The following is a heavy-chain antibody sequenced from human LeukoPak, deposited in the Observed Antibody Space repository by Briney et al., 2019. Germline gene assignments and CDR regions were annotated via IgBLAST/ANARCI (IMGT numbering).Heavy chain of an antibody. CDR1: GGPISRYY. J-gene: IGHJ1*01. CDR3: ASTYGSGSYYIYFQH. CDR2: IYYSGST. D-gene: IGHD3-10*01. Sequence: SETLSLTCTVSGGPISRYYWSWIRQPPGKGLEWIGYIYYSGSTYYNPSLKSRVTISVDTSKNQFSLKLSSVTAADTAVYYCASTYGSGSYYIYFQHWGQGTLVTVSS. V-gene: IGHV4-59*08.